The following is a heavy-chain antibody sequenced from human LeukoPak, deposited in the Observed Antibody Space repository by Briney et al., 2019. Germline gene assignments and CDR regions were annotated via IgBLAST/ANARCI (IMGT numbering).Heavy chain of an antibody. Sequence: APVKVSCKASGYTFTSYDINWVRQATGQGLEWMGWMNPNSGNTGYAQKFQGRVTMTRNTSISTAYMELSSLRSEDTAVYYCARDFSGSYSRNYWGQGTLVTVSS. V-gene: IGHV1-8*01. CDR1: GYTFTSYD. CDR3: ARDFSGSYSRNY. CDR2: MNPNSGNT. J-gene: IGHJ4*02. D-gene: IGHD3-10*01.